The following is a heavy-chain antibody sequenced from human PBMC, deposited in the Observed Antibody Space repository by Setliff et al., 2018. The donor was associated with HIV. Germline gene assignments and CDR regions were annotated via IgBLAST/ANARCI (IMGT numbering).Heavy chain of an antibody. CDR1: GFTFSHAW. CDR2: IKSTVDGGTT. D-gene: IGHD1-26*01. Sequence: TSGFTFSHAWMSWVRQTPGKGLEWIGLIKSTVDGGTTDYAAPVRGRFTISRDDSKNTLYLQINSLKTEDTAMYYCTQLGSSRYWGQGTLVTVSS. V-gene: IGHV3-15*01. CDR3: TQLGSSRY. J-gene: IGHJ4*02.